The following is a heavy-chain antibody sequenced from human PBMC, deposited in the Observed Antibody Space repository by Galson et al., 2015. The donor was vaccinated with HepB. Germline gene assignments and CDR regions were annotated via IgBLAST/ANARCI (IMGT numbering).Heavy chain of an antibody. CDR1: GFTFSSYW. Sequence: SLRLSCAASGFTFSSYWMSWVRQAPGKGLEWVANIKQDGSEKYYVDSVKGRFTISRDNAKNSLYLQMNSLRAEDTAVYYCARASITGTTYDFFDYWGQGTLGTVSS. CDR3: ARASITGTTYDFFDY. V-gene: IGHV3-7*01. D-gene: IGHD1-7*01. CDR2: IKQDGSEK. J-gene: IGHJ4*02.